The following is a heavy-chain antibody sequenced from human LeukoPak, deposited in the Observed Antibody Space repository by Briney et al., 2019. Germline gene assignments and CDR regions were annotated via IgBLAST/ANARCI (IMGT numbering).Heavy chain of an antibody. J-gene: IGHJ6*02. Sequence: SETLSLACTVSGGSISSYYWSWIRQPPGKGLEWIGYIYYSGSTNYNPSLKSRVTISVDTSKNQFSLKLSSVTAADTAVYYCARITMIVVVKNTRPHYYYYGMDVWGQGTTVTVSS. V-gene: IGHV4-59*01. CDR3: ARITMIVVVKNTRPHYYYYGMDV. D-gene: IGHD3-22*01. CDR1: GGSISSYY. CDR2: IYYSGST.